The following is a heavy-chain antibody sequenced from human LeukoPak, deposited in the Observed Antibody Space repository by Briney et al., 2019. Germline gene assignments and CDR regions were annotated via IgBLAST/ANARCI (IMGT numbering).Heavy chain of an antibody. V-gene: IGHV3-48*01. Sequence: GGSLRLSCAASAFTFIDYSMNWVRQAPGKGLEWISYISGRSSTIYYADSVRGRFTISRDNAKNSMYLQMNSLRAEDTAVYYCARDRLPSGSYFFDYWGQGTLVTVSS. CDR3: ARDRLPSGSYFFDY. CDR2: ISGRSSTI. D-gene: IGHD1-26*01. J-gene: IGHJ4*02. CDR1: AFTFIDYS.